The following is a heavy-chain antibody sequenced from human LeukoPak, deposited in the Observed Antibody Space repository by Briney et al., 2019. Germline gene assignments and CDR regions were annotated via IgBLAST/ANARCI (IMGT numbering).Heavy chain of an antibody. CDR3: AREGKYGNLNGLGP. CDR2: ITSSSTYT. Sequence: GGSLRLSCAASGFTFRDYYMSWIRQAPGKGLEWVSYITSSSTYTNYADSVKGRLTISRDNAKNSLYLQMNSLRAEDTAVYYCAREGKYGNLNGLGPWGQGTLVNVFS. D-gene: IGHD3-9*01. V-gene: IGHV3-11*05. CDR1: GFTFRDYY. J-gene: IGHJ5*02.